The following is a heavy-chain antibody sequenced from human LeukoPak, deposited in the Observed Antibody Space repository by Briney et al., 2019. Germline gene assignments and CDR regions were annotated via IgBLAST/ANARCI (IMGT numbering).Heavy chain of an antibody. D-gene: IGHD2-15*01. CDR2: INHSGST. Sequence: SETLSPTCAVYGGSFSGYYWSWIRQPPGKGLEWIGEINHSGSTNYNPSLKSRVTISVDTSKNQFSLKLSSVTAADTAVYYCARGPGCSGGSCYLDLDYWGQGTLVTVSS. CDR1: GGSFSGYY. J-gene: IGHJ4*02. CDR3: ARGPGCSGGSCYLDLDY. V-gene: IGHV4-34*01.